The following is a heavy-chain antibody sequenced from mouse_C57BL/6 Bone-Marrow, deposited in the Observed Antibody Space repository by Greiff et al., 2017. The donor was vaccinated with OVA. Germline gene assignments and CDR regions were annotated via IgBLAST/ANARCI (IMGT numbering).Heavy chain of an antibody. CDR3: ARIFYYGVYYYAMDY. D-gene: IGHD2-1*01. J-gene: IGHJ4*01. V-gene: IGHV2-2*01. Sequence: VQVVESGPGLVQPSQSLSITCTVSGFSLTSYGVHWVRQSPGKGLEWLGVIWSGGSTDYNAAFISRLSISKDNSKSQVFFKMNSLQADDTAIYYCARIFYYGVYYYAMDYWGQGTSVTVSS. CDR1: GFSLTSYG. CDR2: IWSGGST.